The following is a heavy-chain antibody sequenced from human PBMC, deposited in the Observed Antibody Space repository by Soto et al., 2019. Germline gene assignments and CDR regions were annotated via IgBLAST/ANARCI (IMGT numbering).Heavy chain of an antibody. CDR2: ISSSGSTI. V-gene: IGHV3-11*01. Sequence: GGSLRLSCAASGFTFSDYYMSWIRQAPGKGLEWVSYISSSGSTIYYADSVKGRFTISRDNAKNSLYLQMNSLRAEDTAVYYCARSRAVVTAIPRGGTYYYGIDVWGQGTTVTVSS. CDR3: ARSRAVVTAIPRGGTYYYGIDV. CDR1: GFTFSDYY. D-gene: IGHD2-21*02. J-gene: IGHJ6*02.